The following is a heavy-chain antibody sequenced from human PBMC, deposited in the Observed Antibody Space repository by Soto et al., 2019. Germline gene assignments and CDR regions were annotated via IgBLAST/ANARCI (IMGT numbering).Heavy chain of an antibody. CDR1: GLTFRSSS. D-gene: IGHD1-1*01. V-gene: IGHV3-23*01. CDR2: INSGGNT. J-gene: IGHJ6*02. CDR3: AKRTGTTSYYYYYGMDV. Sequence: EVQLLQSGGGSVQPGGSLRLSCAASGLTFRSSSMSWVRQAPGKGLEWVSAINSGGNTYYADSVQGRFTIFIDNSKNTLYLQMNSLRAEDTAVYYCAKRTGTTSYYYYYGMDVWGQGTTVTVSS.